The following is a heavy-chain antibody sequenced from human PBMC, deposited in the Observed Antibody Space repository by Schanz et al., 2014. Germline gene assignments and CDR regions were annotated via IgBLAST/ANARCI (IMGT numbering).Heavy chain of an antibody. CDR3: AKIERNED. J-gene: IGHJ4*02. CDR1: GFTFSTHA. V-gene: IGHV3-23*04. CDR2: ISGGGGTT. D-gene: IGHD1-1*01. Sequence: EVQLVESGGGLVQPGGSLRLSCAASGFTFSTHAMSWVRQAPGKGLEWVSAISGGGGTTYYTDSVKGRFTISRDNSKNTLYLQMNSLRPEDTAVYFCAKIERNEDWGQGTLVTVSS.